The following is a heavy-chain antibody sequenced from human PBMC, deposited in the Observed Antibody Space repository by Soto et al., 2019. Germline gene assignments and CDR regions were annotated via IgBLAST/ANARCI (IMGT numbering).Heavy chain of an antibody. V-gene: IGHV3-21*01. Sequence: PGGSLRLSCAASGFTFSSYSMNWVRQAPGKGLEWVSSISSSISYIYYADSVKGRFTISRDNAKNSLYLQMNSLRAEDTAVYYCARDHHGVAEAGNYYYYGMDVWGQGTTVTVSS. CDR3: ARDHHGVAEAGNYYYYGMDV. CDR1: GFTFSSYS. CDR2: ISSSISYI. D-gene: IGHD6-13*01. J-gene: IGHJ6*01.